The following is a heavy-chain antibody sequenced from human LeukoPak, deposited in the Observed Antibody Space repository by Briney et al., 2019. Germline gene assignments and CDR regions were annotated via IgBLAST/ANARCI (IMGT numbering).Heavy chain of an antibody. CDR2: IYYSGST. V-gene: IGHV4-30-4*08. CDR1: GGSISSGDYY. Sequence: SETLSLTCTVSGGSISSGDYYWSWIRQPPGKGLEWIGYIYYSGSTYYNPSLKSRVTISVDTSKNQFSLKLSSVTAADTAVYYCASTINNDYGDYGRFDYWGQGTLVTV. CDR3: ASTINNDYGDYGRFDY. D-gene: IGHD4-17*01. J-gene: IGHJ4*02.